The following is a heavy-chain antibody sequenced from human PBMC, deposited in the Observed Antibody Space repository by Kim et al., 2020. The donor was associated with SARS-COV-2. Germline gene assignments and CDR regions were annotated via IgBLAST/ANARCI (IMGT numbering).Heavy chain of an antibody. CDR1: GGSISSCDYY. J-gene: IGHJ3*02. CDR2: IYYSGST. V-gene: IGHV4-30-4*01. D-gene: IGHD2-21*01. Sequence: SETLSLTCTVSGGSISSCDYYWSWIRQPPGKGLEWIGYIYYSGSTYYNPSLKSRVTISVDTSKNQFSLKLSSVTAADTAVYYCAREIAMTPAGGTRENCAFDIWGQGTMVTVSS. CDR3: AREIAMTPAGGTRENCAFDI.